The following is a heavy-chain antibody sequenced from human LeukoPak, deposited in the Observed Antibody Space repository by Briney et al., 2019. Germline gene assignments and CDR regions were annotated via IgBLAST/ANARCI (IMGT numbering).Heavy chain of an antibody. CDR3: ARDGGYCSRTDCNTLDY. D-gene: IGHD2-2*02. CDR2: INWNSGST. Sequence: PGGSLGLSCAASGFIFDDFGMTWVRQAPGKGLEWISGINWNSGSTGYADSVKGRFTISRDNAKRSLYLQMNSLRAEDTALYYCARDGGYCSRTDCNTLDYWGQGTLVTVSS. V-gene: IGHV3-20*04. CDR1: GFIFDDFG. J-gene: IGHJ4*02.